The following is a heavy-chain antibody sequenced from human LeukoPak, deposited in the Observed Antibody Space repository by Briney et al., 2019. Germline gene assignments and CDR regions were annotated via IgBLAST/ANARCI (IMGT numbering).Heavy chain of an antibody. CDR2: INWNGGTT. CDR3: ARDRGERYYDSSGYSVDY. CDR1: GFTFDDYG. Sequence: PGGSLRLSCAASGFTFDDYGMSWVRQPPGKGLEWVSGINWNGGTTDYADSVKGRFTISRDNVKNSLYLQMNSLRAEDTALYHCARDRGERYYDSSGYSVDYWGQGTLVTVSS. D-gene: IGHD3-22*01. J-gene: IGHJ4*02. V-gene: IGHV3-20*01.